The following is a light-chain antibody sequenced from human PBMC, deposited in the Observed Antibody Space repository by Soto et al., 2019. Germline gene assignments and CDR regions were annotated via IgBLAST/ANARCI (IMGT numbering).Light chain of an antibody. J-gene: IGLJ1*01. CDR2: EVT. CDR1: SSDVGGYNS. Sequence: QSVLNQPPPASGAPGQSVTISRPGTSSDVGGYNSGSWSPHHPGTAPKLMIYEVTKRPSGVPDRFSGSKSASTASLTVSGLQAEDEADYYCSSYAGTDNFYVFGTGTKVTVL. CDR3: SSYAGTDNFYV. V-gene: IGLV2-8*01.